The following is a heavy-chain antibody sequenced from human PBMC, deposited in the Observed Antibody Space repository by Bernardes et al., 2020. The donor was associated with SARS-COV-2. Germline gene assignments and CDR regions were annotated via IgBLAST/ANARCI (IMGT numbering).Heavy chain of an antibody. J-gene: IGHJ4*02. D-gene: IGHD1-26*01. CDR2: IYYLGIT. CDR1: GDSVSGSGVY. CDR3: ARLYSGSYYQPFDF. Sequence: SETLSLTCSVSGDSVSGSGVYWGWVRQPPGKGLEWIGSIYYLGITHYNPSLQSRVTLSVDTSKNQLSLQLNSVTAADTAVYYCARLYSGSYYQPFDFWGQGTLVTVS. V-gene: IGHV4-39*01.